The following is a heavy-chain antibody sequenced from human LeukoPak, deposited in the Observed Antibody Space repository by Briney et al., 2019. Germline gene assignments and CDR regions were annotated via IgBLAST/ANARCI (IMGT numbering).Heavy chain of an antibody. D-gene: IGHD1/OR15-1a*01. CDR1: GFTVSSNS. CDR3: ARDGYGNNYMDV. J-gene: IGHJ6*03. V-gene: IGHV3-53*01. Sequence: GGSLRLSCAASGFTVSSNSMSWVRQAPGKGLEWVSVIYSGGYTVYADSVKGRFTISRDNSKNTVYLQMNSLRANDTAVYYCARDGYGNNYMDVWGKGTTVTVSS. CDR2: IYSGGYT.